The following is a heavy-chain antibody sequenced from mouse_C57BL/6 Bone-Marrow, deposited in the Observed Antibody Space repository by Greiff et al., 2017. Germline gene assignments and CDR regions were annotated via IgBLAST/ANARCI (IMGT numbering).Heavy chain of an antibody. Sequence: VQLQQPGTELVKPGASVKLSCKASGYTFTSYWMPWVKQRPGQGLEWIGNINPSNGGTNYNEKFKSKATLTVDKSSSTAYMQLSSLTSEDSAVYYCARSGYEYDGVADWGQGTLVTVSA. CDR1: GYTFTSYW. CDR3: ARSGYEYDGVAD. V-gene: IGHV1-53*01. D-gene: IGHD2-4*01. J-gene: IGHJ3*01. CDR2: INPSNGGT.